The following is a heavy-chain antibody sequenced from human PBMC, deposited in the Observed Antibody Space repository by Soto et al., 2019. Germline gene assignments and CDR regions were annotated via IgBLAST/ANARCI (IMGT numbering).Heavy chain of an antibody. J-gene: IGHJ5*02. Sequence: AASVKVSCKASGYTFTSYGISWVRQAPGQGLEWMGWISAYNGNTNYAQKLQGRVTMTTDTSTSTAYMELRSLRSDDTAVYYCARVIAAAGRGENNWFAPGGQGTLVTVSS. CDR3: ARVIAAAGRGENNWFAP. V-gene: IGHV1-18*01. CDR2: ISAYNGNT. D-gene: IGHD6-13*01. CDR1: GYTFTSYG.